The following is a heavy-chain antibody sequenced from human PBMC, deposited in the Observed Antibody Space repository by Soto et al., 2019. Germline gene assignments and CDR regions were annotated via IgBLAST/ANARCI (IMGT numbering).Heavy chain of an antibody. CDR3: ARDLEGSGSHWLGYNYYAMDV. D-gene: IGHD3-10*01. CDR2: ISSEGTTT. V-gene: IGHV3-11*01. J-gene: IGHJ6*02. CDR1: GFTISDYY. Sequence: PGESLKISCAASGFTISDYYMTWIRQAPGKGLEWVSYISSEGTTTYYADSVRDRFSISLDNAKNSVYLQMNSLRADDSGVYYCARDLEGSGSHWLGYNYYAMDVWGQGTTVTVSS.